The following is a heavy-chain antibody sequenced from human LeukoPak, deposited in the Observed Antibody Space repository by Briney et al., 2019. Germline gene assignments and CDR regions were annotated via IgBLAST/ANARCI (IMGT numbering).Heavy chain of an antibody. Sequence: GGSLRLSCAASGFIFSSYSMNWVRQAPGKGLEWVSSISSSRSYIYYADSVKGRFTISRDNSKNTLYLQMNSLRAEDTAVYYCAKLSQYYYDSSGYNDYWGQGTLVTVSS. J-gene: IGHJ4*02. CDR3: AKLSQYYYDSSGYNDY. D-gene: IGHD3-22*01. V-gene: IGHV3-21*01. CDR2: ISSSRSYI. CDR1: GFIFSSYS.